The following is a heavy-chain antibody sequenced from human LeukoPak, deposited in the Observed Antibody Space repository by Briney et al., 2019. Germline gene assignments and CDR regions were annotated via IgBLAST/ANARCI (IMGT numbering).Heavy chain of an antibody. CDR1: GFTFNTFG. CDR2: IWYDGSSK. J-gene: IGHJ4*02. V-gene: IGHV3-33*01. CDR3: ARSGGRGWYPADY. Sequence: SGGSLRLSCAASGFTFNTFGMQWVRQAPGKGLEWVAVIWYDGSSKYYTDSVKGRFTISRDNSKDTLYLQMNSLRADDTGIYYCARSGGRGWYPADYWGQGTLVTVSS. D-gene: IGHD6-19*01.